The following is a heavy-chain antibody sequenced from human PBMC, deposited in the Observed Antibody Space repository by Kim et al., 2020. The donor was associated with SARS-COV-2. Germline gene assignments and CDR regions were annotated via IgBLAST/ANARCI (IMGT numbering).Heavy chain of an antibody. CDR2: ISYDGSNK. Sequence: GSLRLSCAASGFTFSSYGMHWVRQAPGKGLEWVAVISYDGSNKYYADSVKGRFTISRDNSKNTLYLQMNSLRAEDTAVYYCAKEGGGDTIFGVVITNYY. CDR3: AKEGGGDTIFGVVITNYY. D-gene: IGHD3-3*01. J-gene: IGHJ6*01. V-gene: IGHV3-30*18. CDR1: GFTFSSYG.